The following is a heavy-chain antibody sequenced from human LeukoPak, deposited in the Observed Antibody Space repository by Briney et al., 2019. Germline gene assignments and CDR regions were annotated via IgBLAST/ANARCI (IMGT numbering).Heavy chain of an antibody. V-gene: IGHV3-23*01. Sequence: PGGSLRLSCAASGFPFSTYAMSWVRQAPGKGLEWVSAISGSGGSTYYADSVKGRFTISRDNSRNTLYLQMSSLRAEDTAVYYCAKDLYGAEYYYDSSGSDYWGQGTLVTVSS. CDR3: AKDLYGAEYYYDSSGSDY. D-gene: IGHD3-22*01. CDR1: GFPFSTYA. CDR2: ISGSGGST. J-gene: IGHJ4*02.